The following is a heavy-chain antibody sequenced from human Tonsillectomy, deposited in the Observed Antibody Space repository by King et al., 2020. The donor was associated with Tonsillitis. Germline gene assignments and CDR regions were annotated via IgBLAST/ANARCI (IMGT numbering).Heavy chain of an antibody. J-gene: IGHJ6*02. CDR3: ARFNWGPYYYGMDV. V-gene: IGHV1-8*01. CDR2: MNPSRGDA. Sequence: VQLVQSGAEVKKPGASMKVSCKASGYTFTAYDIKWVRQAAGQGLEWMGWMNPSRGDAGSAQKFQGRITMTRNTSISTAYMELSSLTSGDTAIYYCARFNWGPYYYGMDVWGQGTTVTVSS. D-gene: IGHD7-27*01. CDR1: GYTFTAYD.